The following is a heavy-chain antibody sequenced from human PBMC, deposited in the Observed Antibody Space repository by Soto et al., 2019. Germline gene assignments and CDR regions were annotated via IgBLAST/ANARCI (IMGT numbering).Heavy chain of an antibody. V-gene: IGHV3-7*01. J-gene: IGHJ3*01. CDR3: ASDYSDSGSYYSLGSFDF. CDR1: GFTFSRYW. Sequence: GGSLRLSCAASGFTFSRYWMGWVRQAPGRGLEWVANIKYDGREKYYVDSVKGRFTISRDNSKSSLYLQMNSLRAEDTAVYYCASDYSDSGSYYSLGSFDFWGQGTMVTVS. CDR2: IKYDGREK. D-gene: IGHD3-10*01.